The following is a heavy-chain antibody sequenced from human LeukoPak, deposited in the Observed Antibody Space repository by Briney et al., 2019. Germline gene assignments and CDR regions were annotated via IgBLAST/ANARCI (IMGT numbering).Heavy chain of an antibody. D-gene: IGHD4-11*01. CDR2: INHSGST. CDR3: ARTRSTVTILVRYNWFDP. V-gene: IGHV4-34*01. J-gene: IGHJ5*02. CDR1: GGSFSGYY. Sequence: PSETLSLSCAVYGGSFSGYYWSWIRQPPGKGLEWIGEINHSGSTNYNPSLESRVTISVDTSKNQFSLKLSSVTAADTTVYYCARTRSTVTILVRYNWFDPWGQGTLVTVSS.